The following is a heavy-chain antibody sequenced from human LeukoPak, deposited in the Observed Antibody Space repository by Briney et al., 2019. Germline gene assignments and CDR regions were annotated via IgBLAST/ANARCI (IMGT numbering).Heavy chain of an antibody. Sequence: PGGSLRLSCAASGFTFSSYATHWVRQAPGKGLEWVAVISYDGSNKYYADSVKGRFTISRDNSKNTLYLQMNSLRAEDTAVYYCARTLPIGYSSGWYAFDYWGQGTLVTVSS. J-gene: IGHJ4*02. D-gene: IGHD6-19*01. CDR3: ARTLPIGYSSGWYAFDY. CDR2: ISYDGSNK. CDR1: GFTFSSYA. V-gene: IGHV3-30-3*01.